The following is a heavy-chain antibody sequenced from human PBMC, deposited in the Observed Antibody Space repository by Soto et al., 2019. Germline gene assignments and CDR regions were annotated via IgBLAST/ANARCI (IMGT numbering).Heavy chain of an antibody. V-gene: IGHV1-69*01. J-gene: IGHJ6*02. Sequence: QVQLVQSGAEVKKPGSSVRVSCKASGGTFSSYAISWVRQAPGQGLEWMGGIIPIFGTENYAQKFQGRVTITADESKSTAYMELGSLRSEDTAVYYCARDRIAGSKYYYGMDVWGQGTTVTVS. CDR1: GGTFSSYA. D-gene: IGHD6-13*01. CDR3: ARDRIAGSKYYYGMDV. CDR2: IIPIFGTE.